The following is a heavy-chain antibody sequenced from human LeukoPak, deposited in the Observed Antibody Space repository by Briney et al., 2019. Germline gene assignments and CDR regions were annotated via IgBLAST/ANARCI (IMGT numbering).Heavy chain of an antibody. Sequence: GGSLRLSCAASGFTFRSYWMHWVRQAPGKGLVWVSRINSDGGSIAYADSVKGRYTISRDNAKNTLYLQMSSLRAEDTAVYYCARDRVDFWSGYDAFDIWGQGTMVTVSS. J-gene: IGHJ3*02. CDR1: GFTFRSYW. D-gene: IGHD3-3*01. V-gene: IGHV3-74*01. CDR3: ARDRVDFWSGYDAFDI. CDR2: INSDGGSI.